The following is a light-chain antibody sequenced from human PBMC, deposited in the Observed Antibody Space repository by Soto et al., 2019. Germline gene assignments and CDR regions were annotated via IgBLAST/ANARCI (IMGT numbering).Light chain of an antibody. V-gene: IGKV3-20*01. Sequence: EMVLTQSPGTLSLSPGERATLACRASQSLSSSYLAWYQQKPGQAPRLLIYGASSRASGIPDRFSGSGSGTDLTLTISSLEPEDFAVYYCQQYVISPLTFGGGTKVEI. CDR3: QQYVISPLT. CDR2: GAS. J-gene: IGKJ4*01. CDR1: QSLSSSY.